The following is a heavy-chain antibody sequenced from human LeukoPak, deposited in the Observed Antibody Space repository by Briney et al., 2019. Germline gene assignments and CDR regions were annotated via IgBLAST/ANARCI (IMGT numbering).Heavy chain of an antibody. CDR2: ISSSSSYI. CDR3: ARDPGSSSWYGGTFDF. CDR1: GFTFSSYS. D-gene: IGHD6-13*01. J-gene: IGHJ4*02. Sequence: GGSLRLSCAASGFTFSSYSMNWVRQAPGKGLEWVSSISSSSSYIYYADSVKCRFTISRDNAKNSLYLQMNSLRAEDTAVYYCARDPGSSSWYGGTFDFCGQGTLGTVSS. V-gene: IGHV3-21*01.